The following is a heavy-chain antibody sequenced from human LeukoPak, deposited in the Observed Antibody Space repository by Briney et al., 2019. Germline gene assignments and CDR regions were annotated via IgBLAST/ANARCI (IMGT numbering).Heavy chain of an antibody. D-gene: IGHD2-21*01. CDR1: GGSISSGDYF. Sequence: PSETLSLTCSVSGGSISSGDYFWGWIRQSPGKGLEWIGNIYYTGSTFYNPSLKSRVTISVDTSKNQFSLRLSSVTAADTAVYYCARAYCGDNCSSHYMDVWGTGTTATVSS. V-gene: IGHV4-30-4*08. CDR3: ARAYCGDNCSSHYMDV. J-gene: IGHJ6*03. CDR2: IYYTGST.